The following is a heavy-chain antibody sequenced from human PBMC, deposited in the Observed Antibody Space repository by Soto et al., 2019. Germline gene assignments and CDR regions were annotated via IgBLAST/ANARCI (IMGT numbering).Heavy chain of an antibody. CDR1: GFTFSSYS. CDR2: ISSSSSYI. V-gene: IGHV3-21*01. J-gene: IGHJ6*02. CDR3: ARGRIVVVPAAILHYGMDV. D-gene: IGHD2-2*02. Sequence: GGSLRLSCAASGFTFSSYSMNWVRQAPGKGLEWVSSISSSSSYIYYADSVKGRFTISRDNAKNSLYLQMNSLRAEATAVYYCARGRIVVVPAAILHYGMDVWGQGTTVTVSS.